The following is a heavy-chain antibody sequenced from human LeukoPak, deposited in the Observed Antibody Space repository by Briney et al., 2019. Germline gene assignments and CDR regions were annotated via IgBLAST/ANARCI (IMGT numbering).Heavy chain of an antibody. CDR3: ARDIVVVTPGWFDP. CDR1: RGSISSGSYY. D-gene: IGHD2-15*01. V-gene: IGHV4-61*02. CDR2: IYTSGST. Sequence: PSETLSLTCTVSRGSISSGSYYWSWIRQPAGKGLEWIGRIYTSGSTNHNPSLKSRVTISVDTSKNQFSLKLSSVTAADTAVYYCARDIVVVTPGWFDPWGQGTLVTVSS. J-gene: IGHJ5*02.